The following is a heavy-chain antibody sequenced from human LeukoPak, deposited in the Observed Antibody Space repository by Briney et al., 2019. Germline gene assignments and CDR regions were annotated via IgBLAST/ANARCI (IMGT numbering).Heavy chain of an antibody. V-gene: IGHV4-39*07. CDR1: GGSISSSSYY. CDR2: IYYSGST. D-gene: IGHD1-26*01. Sequence: SETLSLTCTVSGGSISSSSYYWGWIRQPPGKGLEWIGSIYYSGSTYYNPSLKSRVTISVDTSKNQFSLKLSSVTAADTAVYYCAKSASYLLDYWGQGTLVTVSS. J-gene: IGHJ4*02. CDR3: AKSASYLLDY.